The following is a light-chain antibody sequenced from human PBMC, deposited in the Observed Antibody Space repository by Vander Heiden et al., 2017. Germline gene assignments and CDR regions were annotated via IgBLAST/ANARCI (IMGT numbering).Light chain of an antibody. CDR2: LGS. J-gene: IGKJ1*01. CDR3: MQALQTPKT. Sequence: DIVMTQSPLPLPVTPGEPASISCRSSQSLLHSNGYNYLDWYLQKPGQSPQLLIYLGSNRASGVPDRFSGSGSGTDFTLKISMVEAEDVGVYYCMQALQTPKTFGQGTKVEIK. V-gene: IGKV2-28*01. CDR1: QSLLHSNGYNY.